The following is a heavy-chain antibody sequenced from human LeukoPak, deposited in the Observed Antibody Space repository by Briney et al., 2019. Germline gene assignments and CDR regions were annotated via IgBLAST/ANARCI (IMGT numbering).Heavy chain of an antibody. CDR3: ARAPYRGTSPMYNWFDS. Sequence: PSETLSLTCTVSGGSISSYYWSWIRQPAGKGLEWIGRIYTSGSTNYNPSLKSRVTMSVDTSKNQFSLKLSSVTAADTAVYYCARAPYRGTSPMYNWFDSWGQGTLVTVSS. J-gene: IGHJ5*01. V-gene: IGHV4-4*07. CDR2: IYTSGST. D-gene: IGHD1-1*01. CDR1: GGSISSYY.